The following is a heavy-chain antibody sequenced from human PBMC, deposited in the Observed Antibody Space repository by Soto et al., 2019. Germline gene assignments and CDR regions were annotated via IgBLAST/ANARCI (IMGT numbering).Heavy chain of an antibody. Sequence: SETLSLTCTVSGGSVSSGDYFWSWLRLSPGRRLEWIAYIYYSGSTNYNPSLKSRATISVDTSKSQVSLTLTSMTTADAALYYCARSPNYYYYGFDVWGQGTAVTVSS. CDR1: GGSVSSGDYF. CDR3: ARSPNYYYYGFDV. D-gene: IGHD3-10*01. CDR2: IYYSGST. V-gene: IGHV4-61*08. J-gene: IGHJ6*02.